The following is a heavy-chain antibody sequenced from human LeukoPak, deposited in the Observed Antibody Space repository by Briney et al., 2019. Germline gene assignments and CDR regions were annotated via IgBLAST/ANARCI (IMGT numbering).Heavy chain of an antibody. J-gene: IGHJ4*02. CDR3: TGVPYHDNGEGDY. Sequence: SETMSLTCTVSGGSISSGGYYWSWIRQHPGKGLEWIGYIYYSGSTYYNTSLKSRVTISVDTSKNQYSLKRSSVTAADAAVYYCTGVPYHDNGEGDYWGQGTLVTVSS. D-gene: IGHD4-17*01. V-gene: IGHV4-31*03. CDR1: GGSISSGGYY. CDR2: IYYSGST.